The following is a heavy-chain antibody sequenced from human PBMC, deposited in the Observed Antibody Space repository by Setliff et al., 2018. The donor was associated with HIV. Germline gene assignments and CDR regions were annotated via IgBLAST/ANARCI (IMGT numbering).Heavy chain of an antibody. CDR1: GRSISSSTYS. CDR2: IYYTGNP. Sequence: SETLSLTCTVSGRSISSSTYSWGWLRQPPGKGLEWIGSIYYTGNPQYNPSLKSRVTISVDTSKYQFSLQLRSVTAADTAVYYCARPWMATLKFWVDNWGQGTLVTVSS. D-gene: IGHD5-12*01. J-gene: IGHJ5*02. CDR3: ARPWMATLKFWVDN. V-gene: IGHV4-39*01.